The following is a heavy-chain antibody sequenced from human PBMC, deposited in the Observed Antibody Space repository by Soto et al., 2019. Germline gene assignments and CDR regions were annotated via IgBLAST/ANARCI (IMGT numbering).Heavy chain of an antibody. D-gene: IGHD6-6*01. CDR3: AREGPYSSSSLYNWFDP. Sequence: QVQLVQSGAEVKKPGASVKVSCKASGYTFTGYYMHWVRQAPGQGLEWMGWINPNSGGTNYAQKFQGRVTMTRDTSISTAYMELSRLRSDDTAVYYCAREGPYSSSSLYNWFDPWGQGTLVTVSS. CDR2: INPNSGGT. V-gene: IGHV1-2*02. J-gene: IGHJ5*02. CDR1: GYTFTGYY.